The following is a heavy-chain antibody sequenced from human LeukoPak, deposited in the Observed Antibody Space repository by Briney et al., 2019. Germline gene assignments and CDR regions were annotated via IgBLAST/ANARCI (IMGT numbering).Heavy chain of an antibody. CDR1: GFSISSYY. CDR3: ARGLDDAFDI. D-gene: IGHD3/OR15-3a*01. V-gene: IGHV4-59*01. CDR2: IYYSGST. Sequence: SETLSLTCTVSGFSISSYYWSWIRQPPGKGLEWIGYIYYSGSTNYNPSLKSRVTISVDTSKNQFSLKLSSVTATDTAVYYCARGLDDAFDIWGQGTMVTVSS. J-gene: IGHJ3*02.